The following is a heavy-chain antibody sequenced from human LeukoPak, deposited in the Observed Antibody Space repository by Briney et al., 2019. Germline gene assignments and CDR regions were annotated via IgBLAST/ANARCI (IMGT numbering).Heavy chain of an antibody. CDR3: TRDPIDHTGIVGADNWFDP. CDR2: IRSKAYGGTT. J-gene: IGHJ5*02. D-gene: IGHD1-26*01. Sequence: PGRSLRLSCTTSGFTFGDYAMSWFRQAPGKGLEWVGFIRSKAYGGTTEYAASVKGRFTISRDDSKSIAYLQMNSLKTEDTGVYYCTRDPIDHTGIVGADNWFDPWGQGTLVTVSS. V-gene: IGHV3-49*03. CDR1: GFTFGDYA.